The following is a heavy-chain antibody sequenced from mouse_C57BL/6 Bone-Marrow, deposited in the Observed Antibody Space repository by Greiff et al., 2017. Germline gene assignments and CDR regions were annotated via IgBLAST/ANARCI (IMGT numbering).Heavy chain of an antibody. Sequence: VQGVESGAELVKPGASVKISCKASGYAFSGYWMNWVKQRPGKGLEWIGQIYPGDGDTNYNGKFKGKATLTADKSSSTAYMQLSSLTSEDSAVYFCARSEGNYDFDYWGQGTTLTVSS. CDR2: IYPGDGDT. D-gene: IGHD2-1*01. J-gene: IGHJ2*01. V-gene: IGHV1-80*01. CDR3: ARSEGNYDFDY. CDR1: GYAFSGYW.